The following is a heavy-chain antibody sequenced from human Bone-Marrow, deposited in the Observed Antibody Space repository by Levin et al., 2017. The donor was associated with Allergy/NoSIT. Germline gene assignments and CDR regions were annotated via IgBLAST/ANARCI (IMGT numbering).Heavy chain of an antibody. CDR3: AKDLYYYDSSGTPYYYYYYGMDV. CDR1: GFTFSSYG. D-gene: IGHD3-22*01. V-gene: IGHV3-30*18. J-gene: IGHJ6*02. Sequence: GGSLRLSCAASGFTFSSYGMHWVRQAPGKGLEWVAVISYDGSNKYYADSVKGRFTISRDNSKNTLYLQMNSLRAEDTAVYYCAKDLYYYDSSGTPYYYYYYGMDVWGQGTTVTVSS. CDR2: ISYDGSNK.